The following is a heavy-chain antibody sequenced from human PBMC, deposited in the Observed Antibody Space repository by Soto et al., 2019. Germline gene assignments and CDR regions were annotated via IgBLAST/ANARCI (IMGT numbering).Heavy chain of an antibody. J-gene: IGHJ5*02. CDR2: INHSGST. D-gene: IGHD1-26*01. CDR3: ARVREPLTGGPWFDP. V-gene: IGHV4-34*01. Sequence: QVQLQQWGAGLLKPSETLSLTCAVYGGSFSGYYWSWIRQPPGKGLEWIGEINHSGSTNYNPSLKCRVTIAVDTSNNQFSLKLSSVTAADTSVYYCARVREPLTGGPWFDPWGQGTLVTVSS. CDR1: GGSFSGYY.